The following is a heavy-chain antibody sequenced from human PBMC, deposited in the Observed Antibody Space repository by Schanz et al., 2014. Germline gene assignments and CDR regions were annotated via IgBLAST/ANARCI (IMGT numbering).Heavy chain of an antibody. Sequence: EVQLVESGGGLVQPGGSLRLSCTASGFTFSSYAMSWVRQAPGKGLEWVSVISASGGDTYYADSVKGRFTISRDNSRNTLYLQMNSLRAEDTAVYYCAKAADWPVTRFDPWGQGTLVTVSS. CDR3: AKAADWPVTRFDP. CDR1: GFTFSSYA. V-gene: IGHV3-23*04. J-gene: IGHJ5*02. CDR2: ISASGGDT. D-gene: IGHD3-9*01.